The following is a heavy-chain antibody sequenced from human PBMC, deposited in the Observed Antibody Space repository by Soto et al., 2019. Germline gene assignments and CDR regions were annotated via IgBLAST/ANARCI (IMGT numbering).Heavy chain of an antibody. CDR2: ISGSGGST. CDR1: AFTFSTYA. V-gene: IGHV3-23*01. CDR3: ARCGFPTWWFDP. J-gene: IGHJ5*02. Sequence: EVQLLESGGGLVQPGGSLRLSCAASAFTFSTYAMSWVRPAPGKGLEWVSAISGSGGSTYYSDSVKGRFTLSRDNSKNTLYLQMNSLRAEDTAVYYCARCGFPTWWFDPWGQGTLVTVSS.